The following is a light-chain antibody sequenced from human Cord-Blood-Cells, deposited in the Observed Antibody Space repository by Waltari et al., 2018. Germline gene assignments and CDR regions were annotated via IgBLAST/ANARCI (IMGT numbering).Light chain of an antibody. J-gene: IGLJ3*02. CDR3: NSRDSSGNRV. V-gene: IGLV3-19*01. CDR1: SLRSYY. CDR2: GKN. Sequence: VALGQTVRITCQGDSLRSYYASWYQQKPGQAPVLVIYGKNNRPSGIPDRFSGSSSGNTASLTITGAQAEDEADYYCNSRDSSGNRVFGGGTKLTVL.